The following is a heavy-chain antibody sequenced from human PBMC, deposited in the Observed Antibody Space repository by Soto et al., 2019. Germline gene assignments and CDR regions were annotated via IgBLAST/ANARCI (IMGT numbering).Heavy chain of an antibody. J-gene: IGHJ6*02. CDR3: ARRLMVGEVITQGMDV. CDR2: VSSSGST. V-gene: IGHV4-59*01. Sequence: SSETLSLTCVVSGDSMSNYYWRWIRQPPGKGLEWIGDVSSSGSTNYNPSLKSRVTMSVDTSKNQFSLKLNSVTAADTAVYYCARRLMVGEVITQGMDVWGQGTTVNVSS. D-gene: IGHD3-10*01. CDR1: GDSMSNYY.